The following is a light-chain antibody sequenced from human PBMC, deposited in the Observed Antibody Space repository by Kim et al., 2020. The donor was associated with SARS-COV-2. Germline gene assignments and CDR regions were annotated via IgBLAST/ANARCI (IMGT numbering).Light chain of an antibody. Sequence: SRGERATPTCRASQSVSSNLAWYQQKPGQAPRLLIYGASTRANGIPARFSGSGSGTEFTLTISSLQSEDFAVYYCQQYNNWPPSSFGQGTKLEI. J-gene: IGKJ2*03. CDR3: QQYNNWPPSS. CDR1: QSVSSN. V-gene: IGKV3-15*01. CDR2: GAS.